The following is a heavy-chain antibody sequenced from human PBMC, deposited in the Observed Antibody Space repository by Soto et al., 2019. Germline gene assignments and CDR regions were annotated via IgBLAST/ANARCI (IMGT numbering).Heavy chain of an antibody. CDR1: GFSFSIYS. Sequence: LRLSCTASGFSFSIYSMNWVRQAPGKGLEWVSYIMPGSSHIFYADSVKGRFTISRDNAKNSLYLQMNNLRAEDTAVYYCARDGCSGSNCLNWFDPWGQGTLVTVSS. CDR3: ARDGCSGSNCLNWFDP. D-gene: IGHD2-15*01. J-gene: IGHJ5*02. V-gene: IGHV3-48*01. CDR2: IMPGSSHI.